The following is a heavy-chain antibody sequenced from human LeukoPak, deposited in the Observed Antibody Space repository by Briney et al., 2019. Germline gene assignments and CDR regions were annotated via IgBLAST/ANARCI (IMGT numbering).Heavy chain of an antibody. CDR2: ISSRGNTI. CDR3: SRDRGGGDIYFDY. V-gene: IGHV3-48*03. D-gene: IGHD2-21*02. CDR1: GFTFSSYE. J-gene: IGHJ4*02. Sequence: GGSLRLSCAVSGFTFSSYEMNWVRQAPGKGLEWVSFISSRGNTIYYADSVKGRFTISRDNAKNSLYLQMSSLGAEDTAIYYCSRDRGGGDIYFDYWGQGTLVTVSS.